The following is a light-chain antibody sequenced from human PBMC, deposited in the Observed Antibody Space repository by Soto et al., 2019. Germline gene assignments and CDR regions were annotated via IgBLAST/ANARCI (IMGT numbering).Light chain of an antibody. CDR1: QGISSA. J-gene: IGKJ3*01. CDR2: DAS. V-gene: IGKV1-13*02. Sequence: AIQLTQSPSSLSASVGDRVTITCRASQGISSALAWYQQKPGKAPKLLIYDASSLESGVPSRFSGSGTGTDFTLTISSLQPEDFATYNCQQFNSYPPGVTFGPGTKVDIK. CDR3: QQFNSYPPGVT.